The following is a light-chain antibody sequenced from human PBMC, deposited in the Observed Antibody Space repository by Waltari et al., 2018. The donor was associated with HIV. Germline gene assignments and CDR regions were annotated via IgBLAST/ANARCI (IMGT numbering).Light chain of an antibody. Sequence: QYALTQPPSVSGAPGQSVTISCSGHSFTIGAGSDVHWYHRVPGAAPKLLIPGATNRPSGVPDRFSGSTSGASASLTISELQTEDEGDYFCQSYDNSPSAWVFGTGTTLTVL. V-gene: IGLV1-40*01. CDR2: GAT. CDR3: QSYDNSPSAWV. CDR1: SFTIGAGSD. J-gene: IGLJ3*02.